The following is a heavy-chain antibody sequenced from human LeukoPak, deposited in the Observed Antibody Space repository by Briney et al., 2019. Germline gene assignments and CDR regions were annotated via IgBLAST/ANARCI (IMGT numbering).Heavy chain of an antibody. V-gene: IGHV1-2*02. CDR1: GYTFTGYY. J-gene: IGHJ4*02. Sequence: ASVKVSCKASGYTFTGYYMHWVRQAPGQGLEWMGWINPNSGGTNYAQKFQGRVAMTRDTSISTAYLELSRLRSDDTAVYYCARWRMRAAAGKGYYFDYWGQGTLVTVSS. CDR3: ARWRMRAAAGKGYYFDY. D-gene: IGHD6-13*01. CDR2: INPNSGGT.